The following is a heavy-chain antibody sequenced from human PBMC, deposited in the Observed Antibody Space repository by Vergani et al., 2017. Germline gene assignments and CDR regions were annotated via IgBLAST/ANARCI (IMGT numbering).Heavy chain of an antibody. V-gene: IGHV4-30-2*01. CDR3: ARGGSSSTSCYTGYYYYYGMDV. J-gene: IGHJ6*02. Sequence: QLQLQESGSGLVKPSQTLSLTCAVSGGSISSGGYSWSWIRQPPGKGLEWIGYIYHSGSTYYNPSLKSRVTISVDRSKNQFSLKLSSVTAADTAVYYCARGGSSSTSCYTGYYYYYGMDVWGQGTTVTVSS. CDR2: IYHSGST. D-gene: IGHD2-2*02. CDR1: GGSISSGGYS.